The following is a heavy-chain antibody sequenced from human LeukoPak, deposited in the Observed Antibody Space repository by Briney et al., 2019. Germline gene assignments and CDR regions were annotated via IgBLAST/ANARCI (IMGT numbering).Heavy chain of an antibody. CDR2: ISSSSSTI. CDR3: ARDLEVGVSTVVTPRVFDY. D-gene: IGHD4-23*01. J-gene: IGHJ4*02. Sequence: TGGSLRLSCAASGFTFSSYVMNWVRQAPGKGLEWVSYISSSSSTIYYADSVKGRFTISRDNAKNSLYLQMNSLRAEDTAVYYCARDLEVGVSTVVTPRVFDYWGQGTLVTVSS. CDR1: GFTFSSYV. V-gene: IGHV3-48*01.